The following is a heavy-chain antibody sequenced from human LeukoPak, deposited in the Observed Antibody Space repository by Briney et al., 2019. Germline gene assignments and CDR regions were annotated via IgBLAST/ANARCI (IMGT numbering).Heavy chain of an antibody. CDR3: ARGSIAYYYMDV. Sequence: SETLSLTRTVSGGSISSSNYYWGWIRQPPGKGLEWIGSIYYSGSTYYNPSLKSRVTISVDTSKNQFSLKLSSVTAADTAVYYCARGSIAYYYMDVWGKGTTVTISS. V-gene: IGHV4-39*01. CDR2: IYYSGST. J-gene: IGHJ6*03. D-gene: IGHD3-22*01. CDR1: GGSISSSNYY.